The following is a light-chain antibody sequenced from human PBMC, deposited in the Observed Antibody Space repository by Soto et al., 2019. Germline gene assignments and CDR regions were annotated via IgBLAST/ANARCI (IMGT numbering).Light chain of an antibody. CDR2: EVT. CDR1: SSDVGSYNV. J-gene: IGLJ1*01. V-gene: IGLV2-23*02. Sequence: QSVLTQPASVSGSPGQSSTISCTGTSSDVGSYNVVSWYQQHPGKAPKLMIYEVTKRPSGVSNRFSGSKSGNTASLTISGLQAEDEADYYCCSYAGRSSVFGTGTKATVL. CDR3: CSYAGRSSV.